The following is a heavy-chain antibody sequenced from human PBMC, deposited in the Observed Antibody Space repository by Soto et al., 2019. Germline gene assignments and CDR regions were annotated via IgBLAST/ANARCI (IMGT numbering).Heavy chain of an antibody. CDR2: IYYSGST. CDR3: ARDGAAASYGMDV. D-gene: IGHD6-13*01. Sequence: PSETLSLTCTVSGGSISSYYWSWIRQPPGKGLEWIGYIYYSGSTNYNPSLKSRVTISVDTSKNQFSLKLSSVTAADTAVYYCARDGAAASYGMDVWGQGTTVTVSS. CDR1: GGSISSYY. J-gene: IGHJ6*02. V-gene: IGHV4-59*01.